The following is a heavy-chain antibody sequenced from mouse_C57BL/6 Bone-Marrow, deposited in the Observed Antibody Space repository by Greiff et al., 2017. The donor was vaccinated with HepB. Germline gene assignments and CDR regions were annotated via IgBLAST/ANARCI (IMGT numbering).Heavy chain of an antibody. V-gene: IGHV1-64*01. J-gene: IGHJ3*01. CDR1: GYTFTSYW. CDR3: ARGGVKGWFAY. D-gene: IGHD2-2*01. CDR2: IHPNSGST. Sequence: QVQLQQPGAELVKPGASVKLSCKASGYTFTSYWMHWVKQRPGQGLEWIGMIHPNSGSTNYNEKFKSKATLTVAKSSSTAYMQLSSLTSEDSAVYYCARGGVKGWFAYWGQGTLVTVSA.